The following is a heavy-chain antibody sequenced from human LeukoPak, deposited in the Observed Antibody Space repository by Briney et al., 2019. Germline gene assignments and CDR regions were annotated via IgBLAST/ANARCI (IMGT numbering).Heavy chain of an antibody. Sequence: GGSLRLSCAASRFIFSSYAMNWVRQAPGKGLEWVAVISNDGSNSYYADSVKGRFTISRDNSKNTLYLQMNILRAEDTAVYYCARADRLGAALLASFDYWGQGTLVTVSS. D-gene: IGHD3-16*01. CDR1: RFIFSSYA. CDR2: ISNDGSNS. CDR3: ARADRLGAALLASFDY. V-gene: IGHV3-30*04. J-gene: IGHJ4*02.